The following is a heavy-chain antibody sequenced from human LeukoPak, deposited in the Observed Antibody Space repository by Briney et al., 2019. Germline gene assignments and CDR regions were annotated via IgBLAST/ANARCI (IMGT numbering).Heavy chain of an antibody. CDR1: GGSISSYY. V-gene: IGHV4-59*08. J-gene: IGHJ5*02. Sequence: SETLSLTCTVSGGSISSYYWSWIRQPPGKGLECIGYIYYSGTTNYNPSLKSRVTISVDTSKNQFSLKLSSVTAADTAVYYCARQGGSAWNWFDPWGQGTLVTVSS. CDR3: ARQGGSAWNWFDP. D-gene: IGHD6-19*01. CDR2: IYYSGTT.